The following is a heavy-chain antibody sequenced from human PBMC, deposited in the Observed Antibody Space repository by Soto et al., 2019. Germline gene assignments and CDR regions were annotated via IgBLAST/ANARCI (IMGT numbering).Heavy chain of an antibody. CDR1: GFTFSSYA. D-gene: IGHD4-17*01. V-gene: IGHV3-23*01. CDR3: ANHDYGDSDFDY. Sequence: PGGSPRLSCAASGFTFSSYAMSWVRQAPGKGLEWVSAISGSGGSTYYADSVKGRFTISRDNSKNTLYLQMNSLRAEDTAAYYCANHDYGDSDFDYWGQGTLVTVSS. CDR2: ISGSGGST. J-gene: IGHJ4*02.